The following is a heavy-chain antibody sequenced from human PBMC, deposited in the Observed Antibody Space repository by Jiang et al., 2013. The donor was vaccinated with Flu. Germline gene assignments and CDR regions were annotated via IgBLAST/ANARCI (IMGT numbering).Heavy chain of an antibody. Sequence: KPTQTLTLTCSFSGFSLSTSGVGVGWIRQPPRKALEWLAVIYWNDNRRYSPSLKSRLTITKDTSKNQVVLTMTNMTPVDTATYYCAQFYYGDFADWIDPWGQGTLVTVSS. V-gene: IGHV2-5*01. CDR2: IYWNDNR. J-gene: IGHJ5*02. CDR1: GFSLSTSGVG. D-gene: IGHD4-17*01. CDR3: AQFYYGDFADWIDP.